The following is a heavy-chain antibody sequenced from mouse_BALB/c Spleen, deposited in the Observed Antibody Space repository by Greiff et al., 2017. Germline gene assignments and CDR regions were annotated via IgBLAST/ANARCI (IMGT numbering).Heavy chain of an antibody. CDR2: IYPGSGST. Sequence: LKQPGSELVRPGASVKLSCKASGYTFTSYWMHWVKQRPGQGLEWIGNIYPGSGSTNYDEKFKSKATLTVDTSSSTAYMQLSSLTSEDSAVYYCTREGAYRYDVAYWGQGTLVTVSA. CDR3: TREGAYRYDVAY. J-gene: IGHJ3*01. D-gene: IGHD2-14*01. V-gene: IGHV1S22*01. CDR1: GYTFTSYW.